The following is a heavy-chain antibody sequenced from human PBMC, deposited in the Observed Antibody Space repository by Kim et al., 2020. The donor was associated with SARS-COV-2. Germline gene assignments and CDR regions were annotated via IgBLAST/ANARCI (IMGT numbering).Heavy chain of an antibody. J-gene: IGHJ4*02. D-gene: IGHD3-22*01. Sequence: GGSLRLSCAASGFTVSSNYMSWVRQAPGKGLEWVSVIYSGGSTYYADSVKGRFTISRHNSKNTLYLQMNSLRAEDTAVYYCARSSPRYYYDSSGYYPLDYWGQGTLVTVSS. CDR3: ARSSPRYYYDSSGYYPLDY. V-gene: IGHV3-53*04. CDR1: GFTVSSNY. CDR2: IYSGGST.